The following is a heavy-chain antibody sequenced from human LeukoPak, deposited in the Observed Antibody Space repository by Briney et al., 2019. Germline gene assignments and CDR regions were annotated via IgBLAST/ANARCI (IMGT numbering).Heavy chain of an antibody. CDR2: IYYSGST. V-gene: IGHV4-30-4*01. Sequence: PSQTLSLTCTVSGGSISSGDYYWSWIRQPPGKGLEWIGYIYYSGSTYYNPSLKSRVTISVDTSKNQFSLKLSSVTAADTAVYYCARHKSVRYAFDIWGQGTMVTVSS. CDR1: GGSISSGDYY. CDR3: ARHKSVRYAFDI. D-gene: IGHD4-17*01. J-gene: IGHJ3*02.